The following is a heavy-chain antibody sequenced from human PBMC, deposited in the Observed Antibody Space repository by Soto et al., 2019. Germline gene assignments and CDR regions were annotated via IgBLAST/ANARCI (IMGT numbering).Heavy chain of an antibody. CDR1: GDSVSSNSAA. CDR2: TYYRSNWYS. CDR3: ARDMGGYMDV. J-gene: IGHJ6*03. Sequence: QTLSLTRAISGDSVSSNSAAWNWIRQSPSRGLEWLGRTYYRSNWYSDYAVSVKSRITINADTSKNQFSLQLSSEIPEDTAVYYCARDMGGYMDVWGKGTTVTVSS. V-gene: IGHV6-1*01. D-gene: IGHD3-16*01.